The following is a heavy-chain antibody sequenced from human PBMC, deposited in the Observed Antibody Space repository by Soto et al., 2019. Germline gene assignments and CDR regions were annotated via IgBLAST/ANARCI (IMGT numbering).Heavy chain of an antibody. CDR1: GFTFSSYG. V-gene: IGHV3-30*18. D-gene: IGHD3-10*01. CDR3: AKGTMVRGVIIHYYYGMDV. J-gene: IGHJ6*02. CDR2: ISYDGSNK. Sequence: GGSLRLSCAASGFTFSSYGMHWVRQAPGKGLEWVAVISYDGSNKYYADSVKGRFTISRDNSKNTLYLQMNSLRAEDTAVYYCAKGTMVRGVIIHYYYGMDVWGQGTTVTVSS.